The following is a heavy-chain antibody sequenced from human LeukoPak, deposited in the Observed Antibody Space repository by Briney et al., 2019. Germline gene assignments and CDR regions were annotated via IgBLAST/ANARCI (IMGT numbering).Heavy chain of an antibody. CDR2: INPNSGGT. CDR1: GYTFTGYY. J-gene: IGHJ4*02. Sequence: ASVKVSCKASGYTFTGYYMHWVRQAPGQGLEWMGWINPNSGGTNYAQKFQGRVTMTTDTSTSTAYMELRSLRSDDTAVYYCARDGSSWYIRDFDYWGQGTLVTVSS. D-gene: IGHD6-13*01. CDR3: ARDGSSWYIRDFDY. V-gene: IGHV1-2*02.